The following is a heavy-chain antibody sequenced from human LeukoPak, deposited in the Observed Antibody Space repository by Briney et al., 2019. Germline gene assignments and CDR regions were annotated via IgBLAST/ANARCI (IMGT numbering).Heavy chain of an antibody. CDR3: ARRGSYFDS. CDR1: GYTFVNYY. Sequence: ASVKVSCKASGYTFVNYYIHWVRQAPGQGLQWMGWINPKNGDTHYTQKFQDRVTMTSDTSISTLYMELSGLRSDDTAIYYCARRGSYFDSWGQGTLVTVSS. J-gene: IGHJ4*02. CDR2: INPKNGDT. V-gene: IGHV1-2*02. D-gene: IGHD3-10*01.